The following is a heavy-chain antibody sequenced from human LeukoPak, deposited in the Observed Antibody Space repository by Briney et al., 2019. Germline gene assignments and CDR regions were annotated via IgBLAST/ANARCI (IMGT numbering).Heavy chain of an antibody. Sequence: GGSLRLSCTTSGFTFGDYAMSWVRQAPGKGLEWVGFIRSKAYGGTTEYAASVKGRFTISRDDSKSIAYLQMNSLRTEDTAVYYCTRDTVGYDFWSGYSEYWGQGTLVTVSS. J-gene: IGHJ4*02. CDR2: IRSKAYGGTT. V-gene: IGHV3-49*04. CDR1: GFTFGDYA. D-gene: IGHD3-3*01. CDR3: TRDTVGYDFWSGYSEY.